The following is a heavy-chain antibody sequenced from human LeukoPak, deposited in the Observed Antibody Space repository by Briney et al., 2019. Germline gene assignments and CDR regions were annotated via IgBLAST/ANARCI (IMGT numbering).Heavy chain of an antibody. J-gene: IGHJ4*02. D-gene: IGHD3-3*01. V-gene: IGHV3-7*01. CDR2: IKQDGSEK. CDR1: GFTFSSYW. Sequence: GGSLRLSCAASGFTFSSYWMSWVRQAPGKGLEWVANIKQDGSEKYYVDSVRGRFTISRDNAKNSLYLQMNSLRAEDTAVYYCARVNDFWSGYWKYYFDYWGQGTLVTVSS. CDR3: ARVNDFWSGYWKYYFDY.